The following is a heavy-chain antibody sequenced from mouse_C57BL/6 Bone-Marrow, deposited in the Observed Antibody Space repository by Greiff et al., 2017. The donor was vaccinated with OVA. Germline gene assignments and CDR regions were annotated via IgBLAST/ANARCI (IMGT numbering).Heavy chain of an antibody. Sequence: EVTVEESGGGLVQPGGSMKLSCVASGFTFSNYWMNWVRQSPETGLVWVAQIRLNSDNYDTNYAVSVKGRFTISRDDSKSIVYLQMNNLRAEDTVIYYCTGGSSYDWYFDVWGTGTTVTVSS. D-gene: IGHD1-1*01. CDR2: IRLNSDNYDT. CDR1: GFTFSNYW. J-gene: IGHJ1*03. CDR3: TGGSSYDWYFDV. V-gene: IGHV6-3*01.